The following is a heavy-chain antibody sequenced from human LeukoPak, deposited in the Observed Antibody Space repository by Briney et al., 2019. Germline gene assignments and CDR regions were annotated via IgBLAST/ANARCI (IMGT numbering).Heavy chain of an antibody. CDR3: ARSGYNRFDY. J-gene: IGHJ4*02. CDR2: ISWDGVST. D-gene: IGHD5-24*01. V-gene: IGHV3-23*01. CDR1: GFSFRGYT. Sequence: PGGSLRLSCAASGFSFRGYTMHWVRQVPGKSLEWVSLISWDGVSTYYADSVKGRFTISRDNSKNALYLQMNSLRAEDTAVYYCARSGYNRFDYWGQGTLVTVSS.